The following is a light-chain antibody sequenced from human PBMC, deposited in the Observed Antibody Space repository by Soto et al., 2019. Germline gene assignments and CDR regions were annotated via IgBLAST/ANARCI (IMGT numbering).Light chain of an antibody. CDR1: QNVLYSSNNKNY. CDR3: QXYXXXPLT. J-gene: IGKJ4*01. V-gene: IGKV4-1*01. Sequence: DIVMTQSPDSLAVSLGERATINCKSSQNVLYSSNNKNYLAWYQQKPGQPPKLLIYWASTRESGVPDRFSGXXXXTDFTLTXXXXXXXDVAVYYCQXYXXXPLTFGG. CDR2: WAS.